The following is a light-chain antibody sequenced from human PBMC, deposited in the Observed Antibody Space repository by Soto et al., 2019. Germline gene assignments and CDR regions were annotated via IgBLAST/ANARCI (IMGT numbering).Light chain of an antibody. CDR1: QSIGYW. V-gene: IGKV1-5*03. CDR2: KTS. CDR3: QQYSRYWT. Sequence: DIQMTQSPPTVSAFVGDRVTFSCRASQSIGYWLAWYQQKPGQAPVLLIEKTSSLQSGVASRFYGSGSGTDFTLTITSLQTDDVGTYYCQQYSRYWTFGPGTKVDIK. J-gene: IGKJ1*01.